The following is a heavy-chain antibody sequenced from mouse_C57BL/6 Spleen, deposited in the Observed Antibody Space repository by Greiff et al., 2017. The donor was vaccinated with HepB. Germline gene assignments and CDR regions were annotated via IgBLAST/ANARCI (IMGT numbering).Heavy chain of an antibody. V-gene: IGHV1-64*01. CDR2: IHPNSGST. J-gene: IGHJ4*01. D-gene: IGHD4-1*02. CDR1: GYTFTSYW. CDR3: ARPPTGSYAMDY. Sequence: QVHVKQPGAELVKPGASVKLSCKASGYTFTSYWMHWVKQRPGQGLEWIGMIHPNSGSTNYNEKFKSKATLTVDKSSSTAYMQLSSLTSEDSAVYYCARPPTGSYAMDYWGQGTSVTVSS.